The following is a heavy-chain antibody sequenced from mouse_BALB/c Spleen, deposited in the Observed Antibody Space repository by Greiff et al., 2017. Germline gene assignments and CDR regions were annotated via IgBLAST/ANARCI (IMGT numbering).Heavy chain of an antibody. CDR1: GYTFTDYN. CDR2: INPNNGGT. J-gene: IGHJ3*01. Sequence: VQLQQSGPELVKPGASVKIPCKASGYTFTDYNMDWVKQSHGKSLEWIGDINPNNGGTIYNQKFKGKATLTVDKSSSTAYMELRSLTSEDTAVYYCARSDYGSSLGFAYWGQGTLVTVSA. CDR3: ARSDYGSSLGFAY. D-gene: IGHD1-1*01. V-gene: IGHV1-18*01.